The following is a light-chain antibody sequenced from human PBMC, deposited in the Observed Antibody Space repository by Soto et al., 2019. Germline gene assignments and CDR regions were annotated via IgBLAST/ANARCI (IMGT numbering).Light chain of an antibody. V-gene: IGLV2-14*01. Sequence: QSALTQPASVSGSPGQSITISCTGTSSDGGGYNYVSWYQQHPGKAPKLMIYDVSNRPSGVSNRFSGSKSGNTASLTISVLQAEDEADYYCSSYTSSSTLGYVFGTGTKLTVL. CDR1: SSDGGGYNY. CDR3: SSYTSSSTLGYV. J-gene: IGLJ1*01. CDR2: DVS.